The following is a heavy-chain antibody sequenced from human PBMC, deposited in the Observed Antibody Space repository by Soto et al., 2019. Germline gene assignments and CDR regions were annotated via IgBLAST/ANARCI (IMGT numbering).Heavy chain of an antibody. D-gene: IGHD4-17*01. V-gene: IGHV3-30-3*01. CDR3: ARAPTTVTTPYYFDY. CDR2: KSYDGSNK. J-gene: IGHJ4*02. CDR1: GFTFSSYA. Sequence: QVQLVESGGGVVQPGRSLRLSCAASGFTFSSYAMHWVRQAPGKGLEWVAVKSYDGSNKYYADSVKGRFTISRDNSKNTLYLQMNSLRAEDTAVYYCARAPTTVTTPYYFDYWGQGTLVTVSS.